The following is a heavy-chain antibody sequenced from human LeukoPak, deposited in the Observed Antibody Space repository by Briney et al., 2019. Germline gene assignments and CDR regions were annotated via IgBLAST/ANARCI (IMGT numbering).Heavy chain of an antibody. Sequence: GGSLRLSCAASGFTFSDYSMNWVRQAPGKGLEWVSSITSRSSYMYYGDPVKGRFTISRDNAKNSLYLQMNSLRAEDTAVYYCTRDPIAAAASGGDNWGQGTLVTVSS. J-gene: IGHJ4*02. CDR1: GFTFSDYS. CDR2: ITSRSSYM. CDR3: TRDPIAAAASGGDN. D-gene: IGHD6-13*01. V-gene: IGHV3-21*04.